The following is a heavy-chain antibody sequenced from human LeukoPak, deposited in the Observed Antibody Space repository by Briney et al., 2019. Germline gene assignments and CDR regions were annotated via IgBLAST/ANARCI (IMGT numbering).Heavy chain of an antibody. J-gene: IGHJ5*02. Sequence: PSETLSLTCTVSGGSISSSSYYWGWIRQPPGKGLEWIGSIYYSGSTYYNPSLKSRVTISVDTSKNQFSLKLSSVTAADTAVYYCARDGYSYGSFDPWGQGTLVTVSS. CDR3: ARDGYSYGSFDP. CDR1: GGSISSSSYY. CDR2: IYYSGST. V-gene: IGHV4-39*07. D-gene: IGHD5-18*01.